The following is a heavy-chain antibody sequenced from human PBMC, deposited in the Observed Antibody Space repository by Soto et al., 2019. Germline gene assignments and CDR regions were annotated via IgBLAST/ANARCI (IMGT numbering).Heavy chain of an antibody. J-gene: IGHJ3*02. Sequence: QVQQQPWGAGLLKPSETLSLTCAVYAGSFSHYYWNWIRQSPGKGLEWIGKIKHSGSSNYNPSLRSRVSISADMSKNQFSLRLTSVTAADTAVYYCARGGSSDWQVALDIWGQGTMVTVSS. CDR1: AGSFSHYY. CDR3: ARGGSSDWQVALDI. V-gene: IGHV4-34*01. CDR2: IKHSGSS. D-gene: IGHD6-19*01.